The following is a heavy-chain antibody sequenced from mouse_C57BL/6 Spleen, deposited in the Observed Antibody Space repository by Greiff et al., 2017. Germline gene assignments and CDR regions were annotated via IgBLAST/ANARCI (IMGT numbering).Heavy chain of an antibody. CDR1: GFSLSTSGMG. CDR2: IYWDDDK. CDR3: ARRAEGYYYGSSYYYAMDN. J-gene: IGHJ4*01. D-gene: IGHD1-1*01. V-gene: IGHV8-12*01. Sequence: QVTLKESGPGILQSSQTLSLTCSFSGFSLSTSGMGVSWIRQPSGKGLEWLAHIYWDDDKRYNPSLKSRLTISKDTSRNQVFLKITSVDTADTATYYCARRAEGYYYGSSYYYAMDNWGQGTVVTVS.